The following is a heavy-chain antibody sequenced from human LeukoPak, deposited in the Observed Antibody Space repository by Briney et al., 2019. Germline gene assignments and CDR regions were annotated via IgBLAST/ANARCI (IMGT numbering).Heavy chain of an antibody. CDR2: ISYDGSNK. J-gene: IGHJ4*02. CDR3: ARGFSYYGSGSLDY. CDR1: GFTFSSYG. V-gene: IGHV3-30*03. Sequence: GGSLRLSCAASGFTFSSYGMHWVRQAPGKGLEWVAVISYDGSNKYYADSVKGRFTISRDNSKNTLYLQMNSLRAEDTAVYYCARGFSYYGSGSLDYWGQGTLVTVSS. D-gene: IGHD3-10*01.